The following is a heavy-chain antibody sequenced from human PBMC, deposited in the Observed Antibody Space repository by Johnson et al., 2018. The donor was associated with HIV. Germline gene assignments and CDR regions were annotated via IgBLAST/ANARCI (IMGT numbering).Heavy chain of an antibody. CDR3: AKVHRVARWSGAFDI. J-gene: IGHJ3*02. CDR2: ISYAGSNS. Sequence: QVQLVESGGGVVQPGRSLRLSCAASGFTFSSYAMHWVRQAPGKGLEWVAVISYAGSNSYYADSLKGRFTISRNTSKTTLYLQMNSLRAEDTAVNYCAKVHRVARWSGAFDIWGQGTMVTVSS. V-gene: IGHV3-30*04. D-gene: IGHD6-6*01. CDR1: GFTFSSYA.